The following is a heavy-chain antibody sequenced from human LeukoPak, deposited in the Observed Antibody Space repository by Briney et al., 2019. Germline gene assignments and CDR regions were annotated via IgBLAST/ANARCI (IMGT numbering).Heavy chain of an antibody. CDR1: GFTFSNAW. D-gene: IGHD6-13*01. V-gene: IGHV3-15*01. Sequence: PGGSLRLSCAASGFTFSNAWMSWVRQAPGEGLEWVGRIKSKTDGGTTDYAAPVKGRFTISRDDSKNTLYLQMNSLKTEDTAAYYCTTDQDIYSSSWYFVYYYGMDVWGQGTTVTVSS. CDR3: TTDQDIYSSSWYFVYYYGMDV. J-gene: IGHJ6*02. CDR2: IKSKTDGGTT.